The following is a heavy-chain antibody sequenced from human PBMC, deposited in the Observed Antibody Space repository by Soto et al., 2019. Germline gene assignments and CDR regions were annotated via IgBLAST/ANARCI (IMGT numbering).Heavy chain of an antibody. CDR2: ISSSSSYI. J-gene: IGHJ4*02. Sequence: GGSLRLSCAASGFTFSSYSMNWVRQAPGKGLEWVSSISSSSSYIYYADSVKGRFTISRDNAKNSLYLQMNSLRAEDTAVYYCARVRDYIWGSLNFDYWGQGTLVTVSS. CDR1: GFTFSSYS. CDR3: ARVRDYIWGSLNFDY. D-gene: IGHD3-16*01. V-gene: IGHV3-21*01.